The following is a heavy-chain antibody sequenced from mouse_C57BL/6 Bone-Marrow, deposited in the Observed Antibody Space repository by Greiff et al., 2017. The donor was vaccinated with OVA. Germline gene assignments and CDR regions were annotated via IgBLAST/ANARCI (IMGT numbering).Heavy chain of an antibody. J-gene: IGHJ1*03. Sequence: VQLQQSGAELARPGASVKLSCKASGYTFTSYGISWVKQRTGQGLEWIGEIYPRSGNTYYNEKFKGKDTLTADKSSRTAYMELRSLTSEDSAVYFCARKGGLKDFDVWGTGTTVTVSS. CDR1: GYTFTSYG. CDR2: IYPRSGNT. CDR3: ARKGGLKDFDV. V-gene: IGHV1-81*01. D-gene: IGHD1-3*01.